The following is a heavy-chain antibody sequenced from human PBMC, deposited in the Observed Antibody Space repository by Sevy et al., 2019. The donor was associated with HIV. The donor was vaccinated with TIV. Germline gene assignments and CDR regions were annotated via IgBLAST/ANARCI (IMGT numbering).Heavy chain of an antibody. J-gene: IGHJ3*02. CDR2: INPNSGGT. CDR1: GYTFTGYY. CDR3: ARDWDCSSTSCYLLYYYDSSDSDAFDI. Sequence: GSVKVSCKASGYTFTGYYMHWVRQAPGQGLEWMGRINPNSGGTNYAQKFQGRVTMTRDTSISTAYMELSRLRSDDTAVYYCARDWDCSSTSCYLLYYYDSSDSDAFDIWGQGTMVTVSS. V-gene: IGHV1-2*06. D-gene: IGHD2-2*01.